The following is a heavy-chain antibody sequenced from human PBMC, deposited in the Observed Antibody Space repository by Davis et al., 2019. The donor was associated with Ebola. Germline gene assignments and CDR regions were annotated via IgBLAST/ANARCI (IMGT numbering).Heavy chain of an antibody. Sequence: MPSETLSLTCAVYGGSFSGYYWSWIRQPPGKGLEWIGEINHSGSTNYNPSLKSRVTISVDTSKNQFSLKLSSVTAADTAVYYCASFGPRYYWGQGTLVTVSS. CDR2: INHSGST. D-gene: IGHD3-10*01. V-gene: IGHV4-34*01. CDR3: ASFGPRYY. CDR1: GGSFSGYY. J-gene: IGHJ4*02.